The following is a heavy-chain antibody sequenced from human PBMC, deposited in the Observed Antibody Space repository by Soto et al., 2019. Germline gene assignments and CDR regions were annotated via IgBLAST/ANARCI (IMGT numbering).Heavy chain of an antibody. D-gene: IGHD6-13*01. CDR2: IYYSGST. CDR3: ASYSSSWYVVY. Sequence: QMQLQESGPGLVKPSETLSLTCTFSGGSIISSSYYWGWIRQPPGKGLEWIGSIYYSGSTYYNPSLQSRVTISVDTSKNQFSLKLSYVTAADTAVYYCASYSSSWYVVYWGQGTLVTVSS. CDR1: GGSIISSSYY. J-gene: IGHJ4*02. V-gene: IGHV4-39*01.